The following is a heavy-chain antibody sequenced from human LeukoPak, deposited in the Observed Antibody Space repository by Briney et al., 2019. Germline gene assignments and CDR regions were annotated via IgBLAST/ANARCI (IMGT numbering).Heavy chain of an antibody. J-gene: IGHJ4*02. CDR1: GGSISSSNYY. V-gene: IGHV4-39*01. CDR3: ARHHYYYGSGTYYTAIDS. Sequence: SETLSLTCTVPGGSISSSNYYWGWIRQPPGKGLEWIGSIYYSGSTHYNPSLKTRVPITVDTPKNQLSLKLSSVTAADTGAYFCARHHYYYGSGTYYTAIDSWGEGTLVTV. CDR2: IYYSGST. D-gene: IGHD3-10*01.